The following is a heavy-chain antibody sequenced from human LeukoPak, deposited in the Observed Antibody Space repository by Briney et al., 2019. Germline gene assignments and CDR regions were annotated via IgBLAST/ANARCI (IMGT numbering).Heavy chain of an antibody. D-gene: IGHD5-24*01. J-gene: IGHJ4*02. CDR3: ARAGRWLQSFDY. CDR1: GGSISSGGYY. CDR2: IYHSGST. Sequence: SETLSLTCTVSGGSISSGGYYWSWIRQPPGRGLEWIGYIYHSGSTYYNPSLKSRVTISVDRSKNQFSLKLSSVTAADTAVYYCARAGRWLQSFDYWGQGTLVTVSS. V-gene: IGHV4-30-2*01.